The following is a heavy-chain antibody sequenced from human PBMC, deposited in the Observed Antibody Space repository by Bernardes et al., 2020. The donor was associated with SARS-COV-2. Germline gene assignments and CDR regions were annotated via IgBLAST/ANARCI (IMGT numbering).Heavy chain of an antibody. J-gene: IGHJ4*01. D-gene: IGHD3-3*01. V-gene: IGHV1-2*02. CDR1: GYTFTDYY. Sequence: ASVKVSCKASGYTFTDYYMSWVRQAPGQGLEWMGWINPNSGGTNYAQKFQGRVTMTCDTSISTAYMDLSRLRSDDTAVYYCARVGSGTYPPDFDYWGQEPWSPSPQ. CDR3: ARVGSGTYPPDFDY. CDR2: INPNSGGT.